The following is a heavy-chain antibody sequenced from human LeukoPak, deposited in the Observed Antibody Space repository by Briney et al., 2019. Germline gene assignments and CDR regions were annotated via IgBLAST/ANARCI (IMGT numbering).Heavy chain of an antibody. CDR1: GYTFTGYY. V-gene: IGHV1-2*02. CDR3: ARDLKYCSSTSCSNYYYYYMDV. J-gene: IGHJ6*03. CDR2: INPNSGGT. Sequence: ASVKASCKASGYTFTGYYMHWVRQAPGQGLEWMGWINPNSGGTNYAQKFQGRVTMTRDTSISTAYMELSRLRSDDTAVYYCARDLKYCSSTSCSNYYYYYMDVWGKGTTVTVSS. D-gene: IGHD2-2*01.